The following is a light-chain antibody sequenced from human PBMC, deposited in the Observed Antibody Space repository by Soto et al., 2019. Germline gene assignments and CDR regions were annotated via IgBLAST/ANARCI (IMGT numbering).Light chain of an antibody. J-gene: IGLJ1*01. CDR3: NSYTISSTYV. Sequence: QSALTQPASVSGSPGQSITISCTGTSSDIGGHNYVSWYQQHPGKAPKLMIYEVSNRPSGVSNRFSGSKSGNTASLTISGLQAEDEADYYCNSYTISSTYVFGTGTKLTVL. V-gene: IGLV2-14*01. CDR1: SSDIGGHNY. CDR2: EVS.